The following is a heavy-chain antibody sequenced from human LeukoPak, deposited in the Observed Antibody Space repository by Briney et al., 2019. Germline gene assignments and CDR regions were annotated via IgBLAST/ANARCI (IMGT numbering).Heavy chain of an antibody. CDR2: ISWISGRI. CDR3: VKGYSYGTKDYFDY. V-gene: IGHV3-9*01. Sequence: PGGSLRLSCAASGFTFDDYAMHWVRQAPGKGLEWVSGISWISGRIGYADSVKGRFTISRDTAKKSLYLQMISLSAEDTALYYCVKGYSYGTKDYFDYWGQGTLVTVSS. J-gene: IGHJ4*02. CDR1: GFTFDDYA. D-gene: IGHD5-18*01.